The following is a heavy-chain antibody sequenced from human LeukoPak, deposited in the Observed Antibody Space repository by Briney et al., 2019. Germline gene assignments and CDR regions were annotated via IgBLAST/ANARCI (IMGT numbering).Heavy chain of an antibody. CDR2: IGISSGNT. CDR1: GFTFSAYS. Sequence: GGSLRLSCAASGFTFSAYSMNWVRQAPGKRLEWISYIGISSGNTKYAGSVKGRFTISGDKAKNSLYLQMNSLRVEDTAVYYCARDYKYAFDNWGQGTLVTVSS. V-gene: IGHV3-48*01. D-gene: IGHD5-24*01. J-gene: IGHJ4*02. CDR3: ARDYKYAFDN.